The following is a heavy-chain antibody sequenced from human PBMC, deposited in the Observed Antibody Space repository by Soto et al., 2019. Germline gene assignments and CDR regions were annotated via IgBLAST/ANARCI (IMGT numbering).Heavy chain of an antibody. CDR1: GGTFSSYA. V-gene: IGHV1-69*13. D-gene: IGHD4-4*01. CDR2: IIPIFGTA. CDR3: ARSRDYSNENWFDP. J-gene: IGHJ5*02. Sequence: ASVKVSCKASGGTFSSYAISWVRQAPGKGLEWMGGIIPIFGTANYAQKFQGRVMITADESTSTAYLELSSLRSEDTAVYYCARSRDYSNENWFDPWGQGTLVTVSS.